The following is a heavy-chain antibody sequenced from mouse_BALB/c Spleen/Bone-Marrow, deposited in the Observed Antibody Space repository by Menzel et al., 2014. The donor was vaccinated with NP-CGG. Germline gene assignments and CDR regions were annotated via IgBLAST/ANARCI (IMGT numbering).Heavy chain of an antibody. Sequence: QVQLQQSGSVLMRPGASVKLSCKASGYTFTSSWMHWAKQRPGQGLEWIGEIHPNSGNTNYNEKFKGKATLTVDTSSSTAYVDLSSLTSEDSAVYYCARYWSGFAYWGQGTLVTVSA. CDR1: GYTFTSSW. CDR2: IHPNSGNT. D-gene: IGHD4-1*01. V-gene: IGHV1S130*01. J-gene: IGHJ3*01. CDR3: ARYWSGFAY.